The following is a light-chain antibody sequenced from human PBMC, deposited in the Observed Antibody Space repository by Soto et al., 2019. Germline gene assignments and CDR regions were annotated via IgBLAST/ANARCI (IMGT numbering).Light chain of an antibody. V-gene: IGLV1-44*01. Sequence: QSVLTQPPSASGTPGQRVTISCSGSSSNIESNTVNWYQQLPGTAPKLLIYSNSQRPSGVPDRFSGSKSGTSASLAISGLQSEDDADYYCSSWDDSLNGVVFGGGTKLTVL. CDR3: SSWDDSLNGVV. CDR2: SNS. J-gene: IGLJ2*01. CDR1: SSNIESNT.